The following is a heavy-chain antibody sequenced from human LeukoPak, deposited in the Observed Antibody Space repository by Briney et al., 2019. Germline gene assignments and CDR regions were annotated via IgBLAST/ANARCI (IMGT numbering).Heavy chain of an antibody. J-gene: IGHJ4*02. CDR1: GFTFSSYS. CDR2: ISSSSSYI. D-gene: IGHD6-19*01. V-gene: IGHV3-21*01. CDR3: ARVYSSSGWSPPAN. Sequence: PGGSLRLSCAASGFTFSSYSMNWVRQAPGKGLEWVSSISSSSSYIYYADSVKGRFTISRDNAKNSLYLQMNSLRAEDTAVYYCARVYSSSGWSPPANWGQGTLVTVSS.